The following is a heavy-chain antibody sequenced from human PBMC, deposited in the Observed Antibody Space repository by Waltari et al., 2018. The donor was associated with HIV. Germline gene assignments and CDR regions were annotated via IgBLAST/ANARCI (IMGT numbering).Heavy chain of an antibody. J-gene: IGHJ4*02. V-gene: IGHV1-2*04. CDR2: INPNSGGT. D-gene: IGHD6-19*01. CDR1: GYTFTGYY. Sequence: QVQLVQSGAEVKKPGASVKVSCKASGYTFTGYYMHWVRQAPGQGLEWMGWINPNSGGTNYAQKFQGWVTMTRDTSISTAYMELSRLRSDDTAVYYCARKALASSGWYYFDYWGQGTLVTVSS. CDR3: ARKALASSGWYYFDY.